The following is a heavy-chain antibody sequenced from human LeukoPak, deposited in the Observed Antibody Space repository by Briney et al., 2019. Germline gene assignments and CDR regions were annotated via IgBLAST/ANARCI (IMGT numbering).Heavy chain of an antibody. V-gene: IGHV4-34*01. CDR2: INHSGST. J-gene: IGHJ6*03. D-gene: IGHD1-1*01. CDR3: ARLERLSYYMDV. Sequence: KASETLSLTCAVYGGSFSGYYWSWIRQPPGKGLEWIGEINHSGSTNYNPSLKSRVTISVDTSKNQFSLKLSSVTAADTAVYYCARLERLSYYMDVWGKGTTVTVSS. CDR1: GGSFSGYY.